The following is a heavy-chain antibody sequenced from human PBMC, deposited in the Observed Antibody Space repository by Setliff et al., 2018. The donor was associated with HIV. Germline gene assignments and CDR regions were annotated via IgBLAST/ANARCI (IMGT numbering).Heavy chain of an antibody. J-gene: IGHJ4*02. CDR3: ARSPGMFDY. CDR1: GFTFSSYS. V-gene: IGHV3-21*04. D-gene: IGHD1-1*01. Sequence: PGGSLRLSCAASGFTFSSYSMNWVRQAPGKGLEWVSSISGSRTYYADSVKGRFTISRDNSKNTVYLQMTSLRAEDTAVYYCARSPGMFDYWGQGTPVTVSS. CDR2: ISGSRT.